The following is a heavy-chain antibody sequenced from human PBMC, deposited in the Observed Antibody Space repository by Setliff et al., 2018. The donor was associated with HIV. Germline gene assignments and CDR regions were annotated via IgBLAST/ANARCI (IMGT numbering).Heavy chain of an antibody. Sequence: PSETLSLTCAVSNYSISSAYYWGWIRHPPGKGLEWIESIYRSGSTYYNPSLKSRVTISVDTSKNQFSLKQSSVTAADTAVYYCARRPAGAVAGGYGMDVWGQGTTVTVSS. D-gene: IGHD6-19*01. CDR1: NYSISSAYY. V-gene: IGHV4-38-2*01. CDR3: ARRPAGAVAGGYGMDV. CDR2: IYRSGST. J-gene: IGHJ6*02.